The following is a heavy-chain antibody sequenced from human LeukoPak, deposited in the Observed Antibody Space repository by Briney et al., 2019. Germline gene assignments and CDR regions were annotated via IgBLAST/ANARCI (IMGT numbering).Heavy chain of an antibody. CDR3: AKTAQFDS. D-gene: IGHD6-25*01. J-gene: IGHJ4*02. CDR1: GFSFSNFA. CDR2: ISTTGGTT. Sequence: GGSLRLSCAASGFSFSNFAMTWVRQAPGKGLEWVSAISTTGGTTWYADSVKGRFTVSRDNSKNTVYLQMNSLTAEDTAVYYFAKTAQFDSWGQGTLVTVSS. V-gene: IGHV3-23*01.